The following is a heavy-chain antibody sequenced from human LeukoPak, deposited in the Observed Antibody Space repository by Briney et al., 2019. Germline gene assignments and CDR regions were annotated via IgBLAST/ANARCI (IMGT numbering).Heavy chain of an antibody. D-gene: IGHD2/OR15-2a*01. CDR3: ARVSEYYYFDY. CDR1: GFTFSSYW. J-gene: IGHJ4*02. Sequence: PGGSLRLSCAASGFTFSSYWMTWVRQAPGKGLEWVANIKQDGSEKYYVDSVKGRFTISRDNSKNTLYLQMNSLRSDDTAVYYCARVSEYYYFDYWGQGTLVTVSS. CDR2: IKQDGSEK. V-gene: IGHV3-7*05.